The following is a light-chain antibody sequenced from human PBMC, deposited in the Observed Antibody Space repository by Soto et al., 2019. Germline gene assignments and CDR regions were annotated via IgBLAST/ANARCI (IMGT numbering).Light chain of an antibody. J-gene: IGLJ2*01. V-gene: IGLV3-9*01. CDR2: RDN. CDR1: NIENKN. Sequence: SYELTQSLSVSVALRQTARITCGGNNIENKNVHWYQQKPGQAPVLVIYRDNNRPSGIPERFSGSNSGNTATLTINRAQAGDEADYYCCSYAGSYTLLFGGGTKLTVL. CDR3: CSYAGSYTLL.